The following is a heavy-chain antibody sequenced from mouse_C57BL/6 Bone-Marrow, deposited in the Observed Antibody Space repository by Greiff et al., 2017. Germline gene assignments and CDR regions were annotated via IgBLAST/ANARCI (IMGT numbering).Heavy chain of an antibody. CDR1: GFSLSTFGMG. CDR2: IWWDDDN. D-gene: IGHD1-1*01. Sequence: ESGPGILQPSQTLSLTCSFSGFSLSTFGMGVGWLRHPSGKGLEWLAHIWWDDDNYNNPSLKSRHTITKETSKNQVFLKIANVDTADTATYYCARIDYYGSSGFAYWGQGTLVTVSA. CDR3: ARIDYYGSSGFAY. V-gene: IGHV8-8*01. J-gene: IGHJ3*01.